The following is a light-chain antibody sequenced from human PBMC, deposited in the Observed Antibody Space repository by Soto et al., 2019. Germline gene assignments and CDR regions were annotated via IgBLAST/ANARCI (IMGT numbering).Light chain of an antibody. CDR2: GAS. CDR3: QQYDSWT. V-gene: IGKV3-20*01. J-gene: IGKJ1*01. Sequence: EIVLTQSPGTPSLSPGERATLSCRASQSISRPYLAWYQQKPGQAPRLLIDGASSRATGIPDRFSGSGSGTDFTLTISRLEPEDFAVYYCQQYDSWTFGQGTKVDI. CDR1: QSISRPY.